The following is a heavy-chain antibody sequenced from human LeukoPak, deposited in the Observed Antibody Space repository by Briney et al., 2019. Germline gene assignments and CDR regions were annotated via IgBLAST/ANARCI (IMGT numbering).Heavy chain of an antibody. V-gene: IGHV4-59*01. CDR1: GGSFSGYY. Sequence: PSETLSLTCAVYGGSFSGYYWSWIRQPPGKGLEWIGYIYYSGSTNYNPSLKSRVTISLDTSKNQFSLKLSSVTAADTAVYYCASWTLYCSAGSCDPVYWGQGTLVTVSS. D-gene: IGHD2-15*01. CDR2: IYYSGST. J-gene: IGHJ4*02. CDR3: ASWTLYCSAGSCDPVY.